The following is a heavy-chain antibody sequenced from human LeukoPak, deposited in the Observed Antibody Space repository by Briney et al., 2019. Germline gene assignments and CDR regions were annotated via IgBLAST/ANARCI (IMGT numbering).Heavy chain of an antibody. D-gene: IGHD2-2*01. CDR3: ARDIVVVPAANLGGGVYYYYGMDV. J-gene: IGHJ6*04. Sequence: ASVKVSCKASGYTFTSYYMHWVRQAPGQGLEWMGIINPSGGSTSYAQKFQGRVTMTRDTSTSTVYVELSSLRSEDTAVYYCARDIVVVPAANLGGGVYYYYGMDVWGKGTTVTVSS. V-gene: IGHV1-46*01. CDR1: GYTFTSYY. CDR2: INPSGGST.